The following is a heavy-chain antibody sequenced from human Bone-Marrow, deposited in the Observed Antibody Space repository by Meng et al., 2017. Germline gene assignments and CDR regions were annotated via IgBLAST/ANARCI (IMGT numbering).Heavy chain of an antibody. Sequence: QVQLQASGPGVAEPSQTPSLTCLVPGGSISSGDYHWGWIRQHPGKGLEWIGYISYSGSAYYSPSLRSRIAISIDTSTGQFSLKLSSVTAADTAMYYCARVETATTNPYFDYWGQGTRVTGAS. V-gene: IGHV4-31*03. CDR1: GGSISSGDYH. CDR3: ARVETATTNPYFDY. CDR2: ISYSGSA. D-gene: IGHD5-24*01. J-gene: IGHJ4*02.